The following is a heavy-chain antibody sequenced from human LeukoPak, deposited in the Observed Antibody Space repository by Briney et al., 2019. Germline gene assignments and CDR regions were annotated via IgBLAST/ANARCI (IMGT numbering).Heavy chain of an antibody. D-gene: IGHD3-10*01. Sequence: PSETLSLTCTVSGGSISSYYWSWIRQPPGKGLEWIGTIYYSGSTKNNPSLKSRVTISVDTSKNQFSLKLSSVTATDTAVYYCARERSLITMVRGVKTFDPWGQGTLVTVSS. CDR1: GGSISSYY. CDR2: IYYSGST. J-gene: IGHJ5*02. CDR3: ARERSLITMVRGVKTFDP. V-gene: IGHV4-59*12.